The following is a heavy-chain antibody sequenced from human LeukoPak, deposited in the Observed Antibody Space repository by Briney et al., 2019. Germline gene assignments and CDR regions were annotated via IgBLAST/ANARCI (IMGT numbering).Heavy chain of an antibody. CDR1: GGSISSYY. D-gene: IGHD2-15*01. CDR2: IYYSGST. CDR3: ARNLYGSGGSCYDAFDI. V-gene: IGHV4-59*01. Sequence: SETQSLTCTVSGGSISSYYWSWIRQPPGKGLEWIGYIYYSGSTNYNPILKSRVTISVDTSKNQFSLKLSSVTAAYTAVYYCARNLYGSGGSCYDAFDIWGQGTMVTVSS. J-gene: IGHJ3*02.